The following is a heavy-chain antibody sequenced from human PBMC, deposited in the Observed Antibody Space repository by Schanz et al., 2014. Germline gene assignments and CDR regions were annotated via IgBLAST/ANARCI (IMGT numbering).Heavy chain of an antibody. V-gene: IGHV3-48*04. CDR2: ISSGSSYA. J-gene: IGHJ6*02. D-gene: IGHD3-10*01. Sequence: EADLVESGGGLIQRGESLRLSCSASGFSFSSYGMNWVRQAPGKGLEWVSDISSGSSYANYADSVKGRFTISRDNAKNSLYLQMNSLRAEDTAVYYCARDFDDRRGYGSGYCLGDCMDVWGQGTTVTVSS. CDR1: GFSFSSYG. CDR3: ARDFDDRRGYGSGYCLGDCMDV.